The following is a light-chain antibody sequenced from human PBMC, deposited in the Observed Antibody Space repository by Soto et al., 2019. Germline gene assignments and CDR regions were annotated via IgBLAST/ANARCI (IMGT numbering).Light chain of an antibody. CDR1: QSVSGSD. Sequence: EVVLTQSPGTLSLSPGERATLSCRASQSVSGSDLAWYQQKPGQAPRLLISGVSNRATGTPERFSGSVSGTDFTLTISSLEPEEFAVFYCHQYGISPPTFGPGTKVEI. V-gene: IGKV3-20*01. CDR2: GVS. CDR3: HQYGISPPT. J-gene: IGKJ1*01.